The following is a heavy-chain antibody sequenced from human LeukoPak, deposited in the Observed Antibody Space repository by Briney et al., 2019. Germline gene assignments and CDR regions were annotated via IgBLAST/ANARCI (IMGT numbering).Heavy chain of an antibody. CDR2: IDHSGST. CDR1: GGSFSSYY. CDR3: ARAGFALAPHRGTPFDY. D-gene: IGHD1-1*01. V-gene: IGHV4-34*01. J-gene: IGHJ4*02. Sequence: PSETLSLTCAVYGGSFSSYYWSWIRQPPGKGLEWIGEIDHSGSTNYKSSLKSRATISVDTSKNQFSLKPNSVTAADTAVYYCARAGFALAPHRGTPFDYWGQGTLVTVSS.